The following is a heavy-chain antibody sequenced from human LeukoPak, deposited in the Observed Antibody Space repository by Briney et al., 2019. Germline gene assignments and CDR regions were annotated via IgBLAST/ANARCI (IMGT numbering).Heavy chain of an antibody. CDR2: INHSGST. D-gene: IGHD5-18*01. CDR3: ARGPRGYSYGPFDY. J-gene: IGHJ4*02. Sequence: PSETLSLTCAVYGGSFSGYYWSWIRQPPGKGLEWIGEINHSGSTNYNPSLKSRVTISVDTSKNQFSLKLNSVTAADTAVYYCARGPRGYSYGPFDYWGQGTLVTVSS. CDR1: GGSFSGYY. V-gene: IGHV4-34*01.